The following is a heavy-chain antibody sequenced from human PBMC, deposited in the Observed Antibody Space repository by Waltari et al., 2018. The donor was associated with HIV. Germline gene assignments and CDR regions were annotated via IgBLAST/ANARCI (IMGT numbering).Heavy chain of an antibody. J-gene: IGHJ4*02. CDR1: GDSINSRTYY. D-gene: IGHD3-9*01. CDR2: VYYSGSP. V-gene: IGHV4-39*01. Sequence: KLQQSGPRLVNPSETLTLTCSVSGDSINSRTYYWGWVRQSPGKGLESLGSVYYSGSPYHKPSLNSRLTLSDDTSKNQLSLRLISVTATDTGVYYCARQYAWFDILTGSPPTYFFDSWGPGTLVTVSS. CDR3: ARQYAWFDILTGSPPTYFFDS.